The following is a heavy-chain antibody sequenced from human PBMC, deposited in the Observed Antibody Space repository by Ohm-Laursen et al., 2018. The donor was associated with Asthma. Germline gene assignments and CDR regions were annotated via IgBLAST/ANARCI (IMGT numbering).Heavy chain of an antibody. Sequence: SLRLSCTASGFTFSSYGMHWVRQAPGKGLEWVAVIWYAGNNIFYEDSVKGRFTISRDNAKNTLYLQMNSLRAEDTAVYYCARDRVDDYGDYRFDYWGQGTLVTVSS. CDR3: ARDRVDDYGDYRFDY. CDR2: IWYAGNNI. D-gene: IGHD4-17*01. V-gene: IGHV3-33*01. CDR1: GFTFSSYG. J-gene: IGHJ4*02.